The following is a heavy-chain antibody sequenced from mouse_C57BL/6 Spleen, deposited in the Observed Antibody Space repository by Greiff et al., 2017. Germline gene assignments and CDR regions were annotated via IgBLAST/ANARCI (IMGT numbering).Heavy chain of an antibody. CDR1: GYTFTDYE. D-gene: IGHD1-1*01. CDR3: TEGVSSYWYFDV. CDR2: IDPETGGT. J-gene: IGHJ1*03. Sequence: VQLQQSGAELVRPGASVTLSCKASGYTFTDYEMHWVKQTPVHGLEWIGAIDPETGGTAYNQKFKGKAILTADKSSSTADMGLRSLTSEESAVYYCTEGVSSYWYFDVWGTGTTVTVSS. V-gene: IGHV1-15*01.